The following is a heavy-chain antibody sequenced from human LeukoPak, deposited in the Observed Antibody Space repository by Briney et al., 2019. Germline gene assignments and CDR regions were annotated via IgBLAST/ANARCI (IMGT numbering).Heavy chain of an antibody. CDR1: GFTFTSSA. J-gene: IGHJ4*02. Sequence: SVKISCKASGFTFTSSAMQWVRQARGQRLEWIGWIVVGSGNTNYAQKFQERVTITRDMSTSTAYMELSSLRSVDTAVYYCAADFQSGYYFDYWGQGTLVTVSS. CDR3: AADFQSGYYFDY. V-gene: IGHV1-58*02. D-gene: IGHD3-10*01. CDR2: IVVGSGNT.